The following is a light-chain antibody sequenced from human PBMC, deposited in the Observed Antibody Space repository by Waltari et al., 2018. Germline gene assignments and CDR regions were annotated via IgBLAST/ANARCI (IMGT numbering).Light chain of an antibody. V-gene: IGKV3-11*01. CDR2: DAS. J-gene: IGKJ2*01. CDR1: QTVRSY. CDR3: QQRSNWPYT. Sequence: IVFTQSPATLSLSPGERATLTCRASQTVRSYLPWYQQRPGQTPRLLTFDASSRATGISAKFSGSGSGTDFTLTVSNLEPEDFAVYYCQQRSNWPYTFGQGTRVEIK.